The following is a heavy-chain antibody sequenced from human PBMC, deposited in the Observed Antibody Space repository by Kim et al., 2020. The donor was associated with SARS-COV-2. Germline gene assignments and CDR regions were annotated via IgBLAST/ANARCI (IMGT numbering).Heavy chain of an antibody. J-gene: IGHJ4*02. V-gene: IGHV4-59*13. CDR1: GGSISSYY. CDR3: ARGLTMVRGVEYYFDY. Sequence: SETLSLTFTVSGGSISSYYWSWIRQPPGKGLEWIGYIYYSGSTNYNPSLKSRVTISVDTSKNQFSLKLSSVTAADTAVYYCARGLTMVRGVEYYFDYWGQGTLVTVSS. CDR2: IYYSGST. D-gene: IGHD3-10*01.